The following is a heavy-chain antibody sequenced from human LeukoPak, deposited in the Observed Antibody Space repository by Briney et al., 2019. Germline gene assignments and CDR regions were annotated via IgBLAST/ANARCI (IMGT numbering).Heavy chain of an antibody. CDR2: ISGSGGNT. CDR3: AKDRSGSLGSFDY. V-gene: IGHV3-23*01. J-gene: IGHJ4*02. Sequence: PRGSLRLSCAASGFTFNSYAMNWVRQAPGKELEWVSVISGSGGNTDYADSVKGRFTISRDNSKNTLCLQMNSLRAEDTAVYYCAKDRSGSLGSFDYWGQGALVTVSS. D-gene: IGHD1-26*01. CDR1: GFTFNSYA.